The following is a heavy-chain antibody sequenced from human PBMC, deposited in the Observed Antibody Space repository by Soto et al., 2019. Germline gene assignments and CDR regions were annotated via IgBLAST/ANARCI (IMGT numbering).Heavy chain of an antibody. CDR1: GFTFSSYT. V-gene: IGHV3-23*01. D-gene: IGHD3-22*01. CDR2: RSGNGEST. Sequence: EVQLLESGGGLVQPGGSLRLSCAASGFTFSSYTMTWVRQAPGKGPEWVSSRSGNGESTKYADSVQGRFTISRDNSKNTLYLQITSLRAEDTAVYYCARSRIVMIVVVVPYVFDSWGQGALVTVSS. J-gene: IGHJ4*02. CDR3: ARSRIVMIVVVVPYVFDS.